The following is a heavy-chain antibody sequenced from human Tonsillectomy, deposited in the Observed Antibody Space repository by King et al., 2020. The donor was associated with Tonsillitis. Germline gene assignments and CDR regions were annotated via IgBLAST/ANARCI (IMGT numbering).Heavy chain of an antibody. D-gene: IGHD5-18*01. Sequence: VQLVESGGGLVKPGGSLRLSCAVSGFTFSNGWMSWVRQAPGKGLEWVGRIKSKTDGGTTDYAAPVKGRFTISRDDSKDTLYLQMNSLKTEDTAVYYCTTARPQGYPSDYWGQGTLVTVSS. J-gene: IGHJ4*02. CDR2: IKSKTDGGTT. CDR3: TTARPQGYPSDY. V-gene: IGHV3-15*01. CDR1: GFTFSNGW.